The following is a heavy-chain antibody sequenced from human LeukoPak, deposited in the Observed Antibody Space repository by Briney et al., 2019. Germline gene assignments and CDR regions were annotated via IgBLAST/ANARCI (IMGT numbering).Heavy chain of an antibody. CDR3: ARVGGGNRCFGI. CDR2: IYYSGST. Sequence: PSETLSLTCTVSGGSISSGSYYWGWIRQPPGKGLEWIGSIYYSGSTYYNPSLKSRVTISVDTSKNQFSLKLSSVTAADTAVYYCARVGGGNRCFGIWGRGSLVTVSS. J-gene: IGHJ2*01. V-gene: IGHV4-39*01. CDR1: GGSISSGSYY. D-gene: IGHD1-26*01.